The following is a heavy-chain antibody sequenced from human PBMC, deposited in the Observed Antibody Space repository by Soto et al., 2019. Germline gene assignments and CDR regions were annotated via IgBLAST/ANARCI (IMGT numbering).Heavy chain of an antibody. CDR2: ISSSGSTI. J-gene: IGHJ6*02. CDR3: ARGPFYVDV. Sequence: GGSLRLSCAASGFTFSSYEMNWVRQAPGKGLEWVSYISSSGSTIYYADSVKGRFTISRDNAKNTLYLQMNSLRAEDTALYYCARGPFYVDVWGQGTTVTVSS. CDR1: GFTFSSYE. V-gene: IGHV3-48*03. D-gene: IGHD3-16*01.